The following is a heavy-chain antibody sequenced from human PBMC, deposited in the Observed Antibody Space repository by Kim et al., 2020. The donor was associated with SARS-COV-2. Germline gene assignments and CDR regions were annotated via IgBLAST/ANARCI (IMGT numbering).Heavy chain of an antibody. CDR1: GFNFRDYG. CDR3: TRGGGGHLDY. V-gene: IGHV3-33*02. D-gene: IGHD3-10*01. Sequence: GGSLRLSCAATGFNFRDYGMHWVRQAPGKGLEWVASIWYDGSHENYANPAKGRFTISRDNSQNTLFLQMNSLRVEDTAVYYCTRGGGGHLDYWGQGTLVTV. CDR2: IWYDGSHE. J-gene: IGHJ4*02.